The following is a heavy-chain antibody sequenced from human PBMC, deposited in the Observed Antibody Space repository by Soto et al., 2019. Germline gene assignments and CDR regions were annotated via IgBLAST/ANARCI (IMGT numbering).Heavy chain of an antibody. Sequence: GESLKISCKGSGYTFSSYWIGWVRHMPGKGLEWMGIINPADSDARYSPSFQGQVTISVDKSISTAYLRWSSLKASDTAIYYCATSLIAAYCMDVWGQGTTVTVSS. CDR3: ATSLIAAYCMDV. V-gene: IGHV5-51*01. CDR2: INPADSDA. CDR1: GYTFSSYW. D-gene: IGHD6-13*01. J-gene: IGHJ6*02.